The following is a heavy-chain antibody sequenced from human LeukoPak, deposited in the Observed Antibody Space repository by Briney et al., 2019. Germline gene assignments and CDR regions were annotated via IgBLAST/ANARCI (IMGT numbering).Heavy chain of an antibody. CDR3: AKDAVQMATTPYYFDS. CDR1: GFTFSSYA. D-gene: IGHD5-24*01. Sequence: PGRSLRLSCAASGFTFSSYAMHWVRQAPGKGLEWVALIWYDASNEYYADSVKGRFTISRDNSKNTLSLQMNGLSAEDTAVYFCAKDAVQMATTPYYFDSWGQGTLVTVSS. V-gene: IGHV3-33*06. J-gene: IGHJ4*02. CDR2: IWYDASNE.